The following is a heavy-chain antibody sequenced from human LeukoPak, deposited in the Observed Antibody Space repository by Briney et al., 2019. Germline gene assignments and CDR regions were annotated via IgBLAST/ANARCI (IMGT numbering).Heavy chain of an antibody. Sequence: SETLSLTCTVSGGSISSGSYYWSWVRQPAGKGLEWIGRIYTSGSTNYNPSLKSQVTISVDTSKNQFSLKLSSVTAADTAVYYCARGGKSYYYYMDVWGKGTTVTISS. CDR2: IYTSGST. CDR1: GGSISSGSYY. J-gene: IGHJ6*03. V-gene: IGHV4-61*02. D-gene: IGHD1-26*01. CDR3: ARGGKSYYYYMDV.